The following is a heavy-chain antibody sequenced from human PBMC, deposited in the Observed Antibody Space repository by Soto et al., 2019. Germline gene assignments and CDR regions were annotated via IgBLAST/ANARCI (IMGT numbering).Heavy chain of an antibody. V-gene: IGHV3-73*01. CDR2: IRSKANSYAT. Sequence: EVQLVESGGGLVQPGGSLKLSCAASGFTFSGSAMHWVRQASGKGLEWVGRIRSKANSYATAYAASVKGRFTISRDDSKNKAYLQMNSLKTEDTAVYYCTRHDSNYDFWSGSPPRYGMDVWGQGTTVTVSS. D-gene: IGHD3-3*01. J-gene: IGHJ6*02. CDR1: GFTFSGSA. CDR3: TRHDSNYDFWSGSPPRYGMDV.